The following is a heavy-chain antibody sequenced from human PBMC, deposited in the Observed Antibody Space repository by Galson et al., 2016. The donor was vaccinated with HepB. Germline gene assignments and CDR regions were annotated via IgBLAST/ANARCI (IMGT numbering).Heavy chain of an antibody. J-gene: IGHJ4*02. CDR3: ASILGYCRSGSCYRDY. CDR2: ISSSADSI. CDR1: GFTFRIYS. V-gene: IGHV3-23*01. Sequence: SLRLSCAASGFTFRIYSMSWVRQAPGKGMEWVSAISSSADSIYYADSVKGRFTISRDNSDNTLYLQTHSLRAEDTAVYYCASILGYCRSGSCYRDYWGQGTLVTVSS. D-gene: IGHD2-15*01.